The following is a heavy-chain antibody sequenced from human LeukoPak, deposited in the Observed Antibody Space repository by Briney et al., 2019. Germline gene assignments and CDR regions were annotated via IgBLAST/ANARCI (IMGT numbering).Heavy chain of an antibody. V-gene: IGHV3-21*01. CDR1: GFTFSSYS. D-gene: IGHD2-8*01. CDR3: AYSQGLKVCAIDYFDY. Sequence: PGGSLRLSCAASGFTFSSYSMNWVRQAPGKGLEGVSSISSSSSYIYYADSVKGRFTISRDNAKNSLYLQMNSLRAEDTAVYYCAYSQGLKVCAIDYFDYWGQGTLVTVSS. J-gene: IGHJ4*02. CDR2: ISSSSSYI.